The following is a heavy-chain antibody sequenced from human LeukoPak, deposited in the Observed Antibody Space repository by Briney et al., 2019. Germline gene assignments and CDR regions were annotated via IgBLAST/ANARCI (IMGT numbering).Heavy chain of an antibody. CDR1: GDFSSTKY. CDR3: ARSRPWYIDV. J-gene: IGHJ6*03. V-gene: IGHV4-59*13. D-gene: IGHD6-6*01. Sequence: PSETLSLTCRVSGDFSSTKYWSWIRQSPGKGLEWIGNICYNGSTNYTPSLRSRVTISLDTSTTQFSLKVRSVTAAHTAVYYCARSRPWYIDVWGKGTTVTVTS. CDR2: ICYNGST.